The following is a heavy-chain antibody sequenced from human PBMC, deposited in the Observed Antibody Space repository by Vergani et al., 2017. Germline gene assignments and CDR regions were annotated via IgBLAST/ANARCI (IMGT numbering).Heavy chain of an antibody. CDR3: ARGGVADSDYYYYYYMDV. CDR2: IGTAGDT. Sequence: EVQLLESGGGLVQPGGSLRLSCAASGFTFSSYDMHWVRQATGKGLEWVSAIGTAGDTYYPGSVKGRFTISRENAKNSLYLQMNSLRAGDTAVYYCARGGVADSDYYYYYYMDVWGKGTTVTVSS. D-gene: IGHD3-10*01. V-gene: IGHV3-13*01. CDR1: GFTFSSYD. J-gene: IGHJ6*03.